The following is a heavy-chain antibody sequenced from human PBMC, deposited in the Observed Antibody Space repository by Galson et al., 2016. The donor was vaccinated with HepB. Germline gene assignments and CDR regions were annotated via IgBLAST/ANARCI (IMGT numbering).Heavy chain of an antibody. D-gene: IGHD2-2*01. CDR1: GGTFRSYV. J-gene: IGHJ3*02. CDR2: ITPISGTV. CDR3: ASPDCSGSSCYAAVFHI. V-gene: IGHV1-69*13. Sequence: SVKVSCKASGGTFRSYVLSWVRQAPGQGLEWVGTITPISGTVNYAQKFQGRVTITADESSSTAYMELSSLRSEDTAIYYCASPDCSGSSCYAAVFHIWGQGKMLTVSS.